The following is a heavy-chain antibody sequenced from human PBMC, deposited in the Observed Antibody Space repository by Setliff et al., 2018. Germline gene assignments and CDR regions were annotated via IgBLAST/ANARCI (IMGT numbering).Heavy chain of an antibody. J-gene: IGHJ4*02. CDR1: VYSISRDCH. D-gene: IGHD6-19*01. CDR2: IYYSGNT. Sequence: SETLSLTCAVSVYSISRDCHWGWIRQPPGKGLEWIGSIYYSGNTYYNASLKGRVTISGDTSKNQFSLKLTAVTAADTAIYYCARHRAVAGAYYFDLWGQGTLVTVSS. V-gene: IGHV4-38-2*01. CDR3: ARHRAVAGAYYFDL.